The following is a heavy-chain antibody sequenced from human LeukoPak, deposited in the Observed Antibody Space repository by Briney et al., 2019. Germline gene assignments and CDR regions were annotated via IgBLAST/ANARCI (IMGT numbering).Heavy chain of an antibody. V-gene: IGHV3-9*01. CDR3: AKAYQLLSPPDY. J-gene: IGHJ4*02. CDR2: ISWNSGSI. CDR1: GFTFDDYA. D-gene: IGHD2-2*01. Sequence: GGSLRLSCAASGFTFDDYAMHWVRQAPGKGLEWVSGISWNSGSIGYADSVKGRFTISRDNAKNSLYLQMNRLRAEDTALYYCAKAYQLLSPPDYWGQGTLVTVSS.